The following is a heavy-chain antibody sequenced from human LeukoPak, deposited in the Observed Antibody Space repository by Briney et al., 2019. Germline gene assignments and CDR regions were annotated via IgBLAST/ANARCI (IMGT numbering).Heavy chain of an antibody. CDR1: GFTFSTYG. CDR3: AKEQHSEYFQY. D-gene: IGHD5-18*01. Sequence: GGSRRLSCAATGFTFSTYGMHWVRQAPGKGLEWVAVISYDGNNKYYAESVKGRFTISRDSSKNTLYLQMNSLRAEDTAVYYCAKEQHSEYFQYWGQGTLVTVSS. V-gene: IGHV3-30*18. J-gene: IGHJ1*01. CDR2: ISYDGNNK.